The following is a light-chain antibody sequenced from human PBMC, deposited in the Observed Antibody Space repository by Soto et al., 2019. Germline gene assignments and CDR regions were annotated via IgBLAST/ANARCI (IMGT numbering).Light chain of an antibody. CDR1: QSVSSSY. J-gene: IGKJ1*01. Sequence: EIVLTQSPGTLSLSPVERATLSCRASQSVSSSYLAWYQQKPGQAPRLLIYGASSRATGIPDRFSGSGSGTDFSLTISRLEAEDFAVYYCQQYGSSPRTFGQGTKVDI. CDR2: GAS. CDR3: QQYGSSPRT. V-gene: IGKV3-20*01.